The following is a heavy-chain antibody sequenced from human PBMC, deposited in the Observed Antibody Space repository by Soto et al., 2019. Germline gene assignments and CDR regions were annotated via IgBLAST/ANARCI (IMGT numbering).Heavy chain of an antibody. J-gene: IGHJ4*02. CDR1: GFTFSSYA. Sequence: GGSLRLSCAASGFTFSSYAMSWVRQAPGKGLEWVSAISGSGGSTYYADSVKGRFTISRDNSKNTLYLQMNSLRAEDTAVYYCAKVPVGFLEWLPYYFDYWGQGTLVTVSS. CDR3: AKVPVGFLEWLPYYFDY. D-gene: IGHD3-3*01. CDR2: ISGSGGST. V-gene: IGHV3-23*01.